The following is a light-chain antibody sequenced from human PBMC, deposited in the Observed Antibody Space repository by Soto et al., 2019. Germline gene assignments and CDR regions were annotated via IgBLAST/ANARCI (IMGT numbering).Light chain of an antibody. Sequence: QSVLTQPPSVSGAPGQRVTISCTGSSSNIGAGYDVHWYKQLPGTAPKLLIYGNSNRPSGVPDRFSGSKSGYSASLAITGLQAEDEADYYCQSYDSSLSGVVFGGGTKLSVL. J-gene: IGLJ2*01. V-gene: IGLV1-40*01. CDR3: QSYDSSLSGVV. CDR2: GNS. CDR1: SSNIGAGYD.